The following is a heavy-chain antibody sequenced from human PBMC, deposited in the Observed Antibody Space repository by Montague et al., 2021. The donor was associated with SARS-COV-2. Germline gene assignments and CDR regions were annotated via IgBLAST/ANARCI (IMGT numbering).Heavy chain of an antibody. D-gene: IGHD2-2*01. Sequence: SLRLSCAASGFTFSSYSMNWVRQAPGKGLEWVSSISSSSSYIYYADSVKGRFTISRDNAKNSLYLQMNSLRAEDTAVYYCARGVRGSGTRSLWDQGTLVTVSS. CDR3: ARGVRGSGTRSL. CDR1: GFTFSSYS. J-gene: IGHJ4*02. CDR2: ISSSSSYI. V-gene: IGHV3-21*01.